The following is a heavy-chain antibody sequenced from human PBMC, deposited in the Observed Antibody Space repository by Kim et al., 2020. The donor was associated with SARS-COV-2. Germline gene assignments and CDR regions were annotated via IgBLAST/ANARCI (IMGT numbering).Heavy chain of an antibody. D-gene: IGHD6-13*01. Sequence: NYNPSLKSRVTISVDTSKNQFSLKLSSVTAADTAVYYCARGSSSWQFFDYWGQGTLVTVSS. J-gene: IGHJ4*02. CDR3: ARGSSSWQFFDY. V-gene: IGHV4-34*01.